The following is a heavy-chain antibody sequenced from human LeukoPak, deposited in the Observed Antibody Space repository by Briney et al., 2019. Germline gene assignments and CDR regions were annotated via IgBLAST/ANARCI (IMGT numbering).Heavy chain of an antibody. D-gene: IGHD3-10*01. CDR1: GFTFSSYA. Sequence: GGSLRLSCAASGFTFSSYAMSWVRQAPGKGLEWVSAISGSGFTYYADSVKGRFTISRDNSKNTLYLQMNSLRAEDTAVYYCAKEVAYYYGSGSYLHFDYWGQGTLVTVSS. CDR3: AKEVAYYYGSGSYLHFDY. J-gene: IGHJ4*02. CDR2: ISGSGFT. V-gene: IGHV3-23*01.